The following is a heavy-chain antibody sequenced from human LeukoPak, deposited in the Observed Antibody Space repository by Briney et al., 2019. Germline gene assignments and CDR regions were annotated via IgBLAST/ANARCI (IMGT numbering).Heavy chain of an antibody. Sequence: SQTLPLTCTVSGGSISSSSYYWGWIRQPPGKGLEWIVNIYYNGNTYYNPSLKSRVILSLDTSKNQFSLKLSSVTAADTAVYYCARDPVAVLNWFDPWGQGTLVTVSS. J-gene: IGHJ5*02. CDR3: ARDPVAVLNWFDP. V-gene: IGHV4-39*07. CDR1: GGSISSSSYY. CDR2: IYYNGNT. D-gene: IGHD6-19*01.